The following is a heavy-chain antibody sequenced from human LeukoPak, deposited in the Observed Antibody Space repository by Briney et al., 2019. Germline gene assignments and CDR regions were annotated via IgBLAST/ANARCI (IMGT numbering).Heavy chain of an antibody. V-gene: IGHV4-59*01. D-gene: IGHD6-13*01. J-gene: IGHJ4*01. Sequence: SETLSFTCTVSGGSISSYYWSWIRQPPGKGLEWIGYIYYSGTTNYNPSFRSRVTISVDTSKNQFSLKLSSVTAADTAVYYCARGVYIAAAQYGYWGHGTLVTVSS. CDR1: GGSISSYY. CDR3: ARGVYIAAAQYGY. CDR2: IYYSGTT.